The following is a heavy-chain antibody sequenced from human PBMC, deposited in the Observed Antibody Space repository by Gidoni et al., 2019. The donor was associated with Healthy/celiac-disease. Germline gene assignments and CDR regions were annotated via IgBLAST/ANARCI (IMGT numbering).Heavy chain of an antibody. CDR1: GFTFSSYS. J-gene: IGHJ4*02. Sequence: EVQLVESGGGLVKPGGSLRISCAASGFTFSSYSMNWVRQAPGKGLGWVSSISSSSSYIYYADSVKGRFTISRDNAKNSLYLQMNSLRAEDTAVYYCARVGSSGWAYFDYWGQGTLVTVSS. V-gene: IGHV3-21*01. CDR2: ISSSSSYI. D-gene: IGHD6-19*01. CDR3: ARVGSSGWAYFDY.